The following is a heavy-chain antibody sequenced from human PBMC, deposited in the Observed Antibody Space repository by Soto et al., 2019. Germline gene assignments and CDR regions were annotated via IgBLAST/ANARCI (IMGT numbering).Heavy chain of an antibody. Sequence: GGSLRLSCAASGFTFSSYAMHWVRQAPGKGLEWVSSISSSSSYIYYADSVKGRFTISRDNAKNSLYLQMNSLRAEDTAVYYCARDHDYDILTGYYSAAAFDIWGQGTMVTVSS. D-gene: IGHD3-9*01. J-gene: IGHJ3*02. V-gene: IGHV3-21*01. CDR2: ISSSSSYI. CDR3: ARDHDYDILTGYYSAAAFDI. CDR1: GFTFSSYA.